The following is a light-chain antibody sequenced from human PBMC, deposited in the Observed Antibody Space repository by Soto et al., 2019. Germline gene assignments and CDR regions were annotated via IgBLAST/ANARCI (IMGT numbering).Light chain of an antibody. CDR2: GAS. Sequence: EIVLTQAPAALSESPGERATLSCRASQSLSSNLAWYQQKPGQAPRLLMYGASTRATGIPVRFSGSGSGTEFTLTISCLQSEDVAVYYCQQYNNWPRTFGQGTKVDIK. CDR1: QSLSSN. CDR3: QQYNNWPRT. J-gene: IGKJ1*01. V-gene: IGKV3-15*01.